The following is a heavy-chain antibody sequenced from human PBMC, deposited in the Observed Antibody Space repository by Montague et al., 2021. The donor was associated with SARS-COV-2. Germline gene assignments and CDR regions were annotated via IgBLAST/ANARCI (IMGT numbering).Heavy chain of an antibody. D-gene: IGHD6-13*01. J-gene: IGHJ5*02. CDR1: GGSFSGYY. V-gene: IGHV4-34*01. CDR3: ARTDYISSWFGGKEWFDP. CDR2: INHSGST. Sequence: SETLSLTCAVYGGSFSGYYWNWIRQPPGKGLEWIGEINHSGSTNYNPSLKSRVTISVDTSKNQFSLKLSSVTAADTAVYYCARTDYISSWFGGKEWFDPGGQGTLVTVSS.